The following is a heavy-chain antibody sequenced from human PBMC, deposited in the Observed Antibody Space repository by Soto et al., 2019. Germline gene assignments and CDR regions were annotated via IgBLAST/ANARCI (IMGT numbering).Heavy chain of an antibody. V-gene: IGHV3-7*01. CDR3: ARTGDGHHDFLDY. CDR2: IDEDGSEY. D-gene: IGHD1-1*01. J-gene: IGHJ4*02. CDR1: GFTFSSHW. Sequence: EVHLEESGGGLVHPGGSLRLSCAASGFTFSSHWMNWVRQAPGKGLEWVANIDEDGSEYNDAESVRGRFTISRDNAKNTLYLQMNSLRAADTAVYYCARTGDGHHDFLDYWGQGILVSVSS.